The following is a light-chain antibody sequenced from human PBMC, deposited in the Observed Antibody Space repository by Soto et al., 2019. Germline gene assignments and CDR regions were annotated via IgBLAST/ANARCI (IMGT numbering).Light chain of an antibody. CDR2: DAS. V-gene: IGKV3-11*01. CDR1: QSASAY. J-gene: IGKJ4*01. CDR3: QQPSLT. Sequence: PGERAPLSCTASQSASAYLGWFQQKPGQAHRLLTYDASSRATGTPARFSSSGSGTDFTLTISSLEPEAFAVYYCQQPSLTFGGGTKVEI.